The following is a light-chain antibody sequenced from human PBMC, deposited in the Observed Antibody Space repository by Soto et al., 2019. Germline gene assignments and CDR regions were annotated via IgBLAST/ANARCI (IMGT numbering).Light chain of an antibody. Sequence: DIQMTQSPSTLSASVGDRVTITCRAIQSISCWLAGYQQKPGKAHKLLIYNASSLESGLPSRFSGSGSGTEFPLTISSLHPDDFAAYYCQQYNSYSTFDQRTQMAIK. V-gene: IGKV1-5*03. CDR3: QQYNSYST. CDR2: NAS. CDR1: QSISCW. J-gene: IGKJ1*01.